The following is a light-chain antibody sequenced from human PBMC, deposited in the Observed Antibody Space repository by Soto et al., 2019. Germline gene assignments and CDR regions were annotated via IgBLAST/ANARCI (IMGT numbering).Light chain of an antibody. CDR2: DAS. CDR3: QQRSNWQGT. Sequence: EIVLTQSPATLSLSPGERATLSCRASQSVSSYLAWYQQKPGQAPRLLIYDASNRATGIPARFSGSGSGTDFTLTISSLEPEDFAVYYCQQRSNWQGTFGQGTKVELK. J-gene: IGKJ1*01. CDR1: QSVSSY. V-gene: IGKV3-11*01.